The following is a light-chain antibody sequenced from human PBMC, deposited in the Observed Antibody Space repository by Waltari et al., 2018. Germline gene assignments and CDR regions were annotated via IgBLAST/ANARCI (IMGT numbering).Light chain of an antibody. V-gene: IGLV1-51*02. CDR2: ENN. Sequence: QSVLSQPPSVSAAPGQKVTIYCSGGGSNIGNNYVSWYQHFPGTAPKLPTFENNKRPSGIPDRFSGSKSGTSATLGITGLQAGDEADYYCGTWDSSGVLGVFGTGTKVTVL. J-gene: IGLJ1*01. CDR1: GSNIGNNY. CDR3: GTWDSSGVLGV.